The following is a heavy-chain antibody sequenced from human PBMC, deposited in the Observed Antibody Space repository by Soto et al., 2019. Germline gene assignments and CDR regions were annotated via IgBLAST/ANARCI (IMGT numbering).Heavy chain of an antibody. CDR2: IWYDGSNK. Sequence: GGSLILSCAASGFTFSSYCMHWVRQAPGKGLEWVAVIWYDGSNKYYADSVKGRFTISRDNSKNTLYLQMNSLRAEDTAVYYYARQLPMVRVLDYWGQGTLVTVSS. D-gene: IGHD3-10*01. J-gene: IGHJ4*02. V-gene: IGHV3-33*01. CDR3: ARQLPMVRVLDY. CDR1: GFTFSSYC.